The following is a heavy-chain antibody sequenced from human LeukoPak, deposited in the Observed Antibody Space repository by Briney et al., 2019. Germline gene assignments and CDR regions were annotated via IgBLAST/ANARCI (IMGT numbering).Heavy chain of an antibody. CDR1: GFTFTNYG. Sequence: PGGSLRLSCVASGFTFTNYGMHWVRQAPGKGLEWVAFIRDDESNKYHAGSVEGRFTISRDNFKNTLYLQMNSLRAEDTAVYYCAKDGPQSSSGWYVDYWGQRTLVTVSS. J-gene: IGHJ4*02. D-gene: IGHD6-19*01. V-gene: IGHV3-30*02. CDR3: AKDGPQSSSGWYVDY. CDR2: IRDDESNK.